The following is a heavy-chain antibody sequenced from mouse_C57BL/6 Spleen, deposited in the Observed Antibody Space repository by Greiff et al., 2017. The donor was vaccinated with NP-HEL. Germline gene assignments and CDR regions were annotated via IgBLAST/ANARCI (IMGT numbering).Heavy chain of an antibody. D-gene: IGHD4-1*01. J-gene: IGHJ2*01. CDR2: ISDGGSYA. V-gene: IGHV5-4*01. CDR1: GFTFSSYA. Sequence: VQLVESGGGLVKPGGSLKLSCAASGFTFSSYAMSWVRQTPEKRLEWVATISDGGSYAYYPDNVKGRFTISRDNAKNNLYLQMSHLKSEDTAMYYCARGGTGSHFDYWGQGTTLTVSS. CDR3: ARGGTGSHFDY.